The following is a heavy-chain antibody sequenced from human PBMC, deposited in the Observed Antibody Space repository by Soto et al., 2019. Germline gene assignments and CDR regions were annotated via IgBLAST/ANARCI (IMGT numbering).Heavy chain of an antibody. CDR1: GGTFSSYT. V-gene: IGHV1-69*02. CDR3: TRAGVRGETPWD. D-gene: IGHD3-10*01. CDR2: IIPILGIA. J-gene: IGHJ4*02. Sequence: QVQLVQSGAEVKKPGSSVKVSCKASGGTFSSYTISWVRQAPGQGLEWMGRIIPILGIANYAQKFQGRVTSTADKATSTAYRELSSLRSEDTAVYYCTRAGVRGETPWDWGQGTLVTVSS.